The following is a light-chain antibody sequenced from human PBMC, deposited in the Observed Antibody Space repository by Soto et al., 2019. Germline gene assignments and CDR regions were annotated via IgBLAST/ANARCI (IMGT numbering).Light chain of an antibody. CDR1: KLGDKY. CDR2: QDS. J-gene: IGLJ2*01. CDR3: QAWDSSTVV. V-gene: IGLV3-1*01. Sequence: SYELTQPPSVSVSPGQTSSITFPEDKLGDKYACWYQQKPGQSPVPVIYQDSKRPSGIPERFSGSNSGNTATLTISGTQAMDEADYYCQAWDSSTVVFGGGTKLTVL.